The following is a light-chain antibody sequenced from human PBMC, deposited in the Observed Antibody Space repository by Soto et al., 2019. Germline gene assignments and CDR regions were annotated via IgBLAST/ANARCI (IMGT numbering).Light chain of an antibody. J-gene: IGKJ1*01. CDR2: GAS. Sequence: ETVLTQSPGTLSLSPGERATLFCRASQRISNNFLAWYQQIPGQAPSLLVFGASSRATGIPDRFSGSGSGTEFTLTIDRLEPEDFAVYSGQQYRSSPPSGTFGQGTKVEIK. V-gene: IGKV3-20*01. CDR1: QRISNNF. CDR3: QQYRSSPPSGT.